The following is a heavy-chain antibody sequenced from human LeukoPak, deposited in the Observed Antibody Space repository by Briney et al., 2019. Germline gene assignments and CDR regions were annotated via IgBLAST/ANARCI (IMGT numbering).Heavy chain of an antibody. Sequence: PGGSLRLSCAASGFTFSSYAMTWVRQAPGKGLEWVSTINNSGGRTYYADSVKGRFTISRDNSKNTLYLQMNSLRAEDTAVYYCAKDRAVAAVTHFDYWGQGTLVTVSS. CDR2: INNSGGRT. V-gene: IGHV3-23*01. CDR3: AKDRAVAAVTHFDY. D-gene: IGHD6-19*01. CDR1: GFTFSSYA. J-gene: IGHJ4*02.